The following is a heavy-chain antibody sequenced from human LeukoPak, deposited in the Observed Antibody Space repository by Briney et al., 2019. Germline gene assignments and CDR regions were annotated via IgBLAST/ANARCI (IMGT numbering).Heavy chain of an antibody. D-gene: IGHD3-9*01. Sequence: PGASLRLSCAASGFTFSNYAMSWVRQAPGKGLEWVSAITGSGGNTYYADSVKGRFTISRDNSKNTLYLQMNSLRAEDTAVYYCAKWGDYDVLTGYYVSDYWGQGTLVTDSS. CDR3: AKWGDYDVLTGYYVSDY. CDR1: GFTFSNYA. CDR2: ITGSGGNT. V-gene: IGHV3-23*01. J-gene: IGHJ4*02.